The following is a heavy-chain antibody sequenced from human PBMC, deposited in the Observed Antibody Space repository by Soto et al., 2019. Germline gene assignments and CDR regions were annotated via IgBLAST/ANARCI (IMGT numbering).Heavy chain of an antibody. D-gene: IGHD3-3*01. CDR2: INGNGGDT. V-gene: IGHV3-23*01. Sequence: EVQLFESGGGLVQPGGSLRLSCAASGFTFGRYAMTWVRQAPGKGLEWVSGINGNGGDTYYADSVKGRFTISRDNPKNTVYLLMNSLRVEDTAVYYCAKIYDFWSGHHDSFDVWGQGTVVIVSS. CDR3: AKIYDFWSGHHDSFDV. CDR1: GFTFGRYA. J-gene: IGHJ3*01.